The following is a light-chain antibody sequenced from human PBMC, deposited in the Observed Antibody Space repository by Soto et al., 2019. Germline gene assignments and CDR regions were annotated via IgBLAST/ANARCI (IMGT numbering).Light chain of an antibody. CDR3: CSYGGGYTPLV. V-gene: IGLV2-11*01. CDR2: DVS. CDR1: RSDVGVYNY. J-gene: IGLJ2*01. Sequence: QSALTQPRSVSGSPGQSGTISCTGSRSDVGVYNYVSWYQQHPGKAPKLMIYDVSKRPSGVPGRFSGSKSGNTASLTISGLQAEDEADYYCCSYGGGYTPLVFGVGTTLTVL.